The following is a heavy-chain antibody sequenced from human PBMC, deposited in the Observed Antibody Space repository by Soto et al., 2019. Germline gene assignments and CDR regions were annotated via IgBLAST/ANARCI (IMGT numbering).Heavy chain of an antibody. Sequence: QVQVVESGGGVVQPGRSLRLSCVASGFTFSSCDMHWVRQAPGKGLEWVALVAFDGNKKYFADSVKGRFTISRDNSKNTLYLQMDSLRPEDTAVYYCAKAPGASNGYDFCFDHWGQGTLVTVSS. CDR3: AKAPGASNGYDFCFDH. V-gene: IGHV3-30*18. CDR1: GFTFSSCD. CDR2: VAFDGNKK. D-gene: IGHD5-12*01. J-gene: IGHJ4*02.